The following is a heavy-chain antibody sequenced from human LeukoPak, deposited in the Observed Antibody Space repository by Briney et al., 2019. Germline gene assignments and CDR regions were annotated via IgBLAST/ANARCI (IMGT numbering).Heavy chain of an antibody. CDR1: GFTFDDYA. J-gene: IGHJ5*02. D-gene: IGHD1-26*01. CDR3: AKDHGRWEVLGANWFDP. V-gene: IGHV3-9*03. CDR2: ISWNSGSI. Sequence: GGSLRLSCAASGFTFDDYAMHWVRQAPGKGLEWVSGISWNSGSIGYADSVKGRFTISRDNAKNSLYLQMNSLRAEDMALYYCAKDHGRWEVLGANWFDPWGQGTLVTVSS.